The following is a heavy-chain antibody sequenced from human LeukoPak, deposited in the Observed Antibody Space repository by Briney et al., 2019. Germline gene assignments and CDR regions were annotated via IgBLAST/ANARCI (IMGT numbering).Heavy chain of an antibody. V-gene: IGHV3-48*03. D-gene: IGHD6-19*01. CDR3: ARGRYSSGWYYFDY. Sequence: PGGSLRLSCAASGFTFSSYEMNWVRQAPGKGLEWVSYISGSGSLIYYADSVKGRFTISRDNAKTSLYLQMNSLRVEDTAVYYCARGRYSSGWYYFDYWGQGTLVTVSS. CDR2: ISGSGSLI. J-gene: IGHJ4*02. CDR1: GFTFSSYE.